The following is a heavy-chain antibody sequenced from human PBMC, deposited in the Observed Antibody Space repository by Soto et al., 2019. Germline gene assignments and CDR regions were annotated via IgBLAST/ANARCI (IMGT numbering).Heavy chain of an antibody. J-gene: IGHJ4*02. V-gene: IGHV1-69*01. CDR1: AGTFNRYA. CDR3: ARPKRGTPMVPFDD. CDR2: LVPLFGTP. D-gene: IGHD3-10*01. Sequence: QAQLVQSGAEVKNPGSSVKVSCMSSAGTFNRYAINWVRQAPGHGLEWLGGLVPLFGTPNYAQKFQDRVTIAADESTNTTSMELRGLASDDTSVYYCARPKRGTPMVPFDDWGQGTLVTVSS.